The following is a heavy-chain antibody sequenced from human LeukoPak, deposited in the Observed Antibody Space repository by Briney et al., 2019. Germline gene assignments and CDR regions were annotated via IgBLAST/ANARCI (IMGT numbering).Heavy chain of an antibody. CDR3: AKDRIPYYDILTGYYPALDY. Sequence: GGSLRLSCAASGFTFSSYAMHWVRQAPGKGLEWVAVISYDGSNKYYADSVKGRFTISRDNSRNTLYLQMNSLRAEDTAVYYCAKDRIPYYDILTGYYPALDYWGQGTLVTVSS. CDR2: ISYDGSNK. J-gene: IGHJ4*02. V-gene: IGHV3-30*04. CDR1: GFTFSSYA. D-gene: IGHD3-9*01.